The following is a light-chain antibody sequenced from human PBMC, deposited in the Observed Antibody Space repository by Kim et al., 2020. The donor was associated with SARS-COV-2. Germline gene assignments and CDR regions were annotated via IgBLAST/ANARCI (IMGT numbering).Light chain of an antibody. CDR1: KLGDKY. Sequence: SYELTQPPSVSVSPGQTASITCSGDKLGDKYASWYQQKPGQSPVLVIYQDSERPSGIPERFSGSNSGNTATLTISGTQAMDEADYYCQAWDSSIVFGGGTQLTVL. CDR2: QDS. J-gene: IGLJ2*01. CDR3: QAWDSSIV. V-gene: IGLV3-1*01.